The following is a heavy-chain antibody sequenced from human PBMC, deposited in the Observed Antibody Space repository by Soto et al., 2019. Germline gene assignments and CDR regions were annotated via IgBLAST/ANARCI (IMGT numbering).Heavy chain of an antibody. CDR2: ISAYNGNT. Sequence: ASVKVSCKASGYTFTSYGISWVRQAPGQGLEWMGWISAYNGNTNYAQKLQGRVTMTTDTSTSTAYMELRSLRSDDTAVYYCARDGPYYDSSGYYSSFPYFDSWGQEPLVTVSS. D-gene: IGHD3-22*01. V-gene: IGHV1-18*01. CDR3: ARDGPYYDSSGYYSSFPYFDS. J-gene: IGHJ4*02. CDR1: GYTFTSYG.